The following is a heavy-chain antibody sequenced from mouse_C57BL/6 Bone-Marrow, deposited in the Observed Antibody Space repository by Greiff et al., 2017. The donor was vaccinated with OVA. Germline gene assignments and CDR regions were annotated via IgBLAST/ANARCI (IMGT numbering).Heavy chain of an antibody. V-gene: IGHV5-17*01. Sequence: EVKLEESGGGLVKPGGSLKLSCAASGFTFSDYGMHWVRQAPEKGLEWVAYISSGSSTIYYADTVKGRVTISRDNAKNTLFLQMTSLRSADTAMYYCARINYWYFDVWGTGTTVTVSS. CDR1: GFTFSDYG. CDR3: ARINYWYFDV. J-gene: IGHJ1*03. CDR2: ISSGSSTI.